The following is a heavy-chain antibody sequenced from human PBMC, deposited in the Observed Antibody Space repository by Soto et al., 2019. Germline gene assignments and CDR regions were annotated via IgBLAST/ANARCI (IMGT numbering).Heavy chain of an antibody. D-gene: IGHD3-22*01. V-gene: IGHV3-21*01. CDR2: ISSTSSYI. CDR3: ARGYYDRSGYFFEY. CDR1: GFIFSDYS. J-gene: IGHJ4*02. Sequence: GGSLRLSCAASGFIFSDYSMNWVRQAPGKGLEWVSSISSTSSYIYYADSLKGRFTISRDNAKNSLYLQMNSLRVEDAAVYYCARGYYDRSGYFFEYWGQGTLVTV.